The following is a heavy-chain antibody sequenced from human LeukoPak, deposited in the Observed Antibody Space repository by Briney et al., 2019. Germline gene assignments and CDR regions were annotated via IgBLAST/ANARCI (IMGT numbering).Heavy chain of an antibody. Sequence: GGSLRLSCAASGVTFSTYEMSWVRQAPGKGLEWVSYISSGGSTIYYADSVKGRFTVSSDNAKNSLYLQMNSLRAEDTAVYYCTRAWFYWGQGTLVTVSS. CDR2: ISSGGSTI. J-gene: IGHJ4*02. V-gene: IGHV3-48*03. D-gene: IGHD3-9*01. CDR1: GVTFSTYE. CDR3: TRAWFY.